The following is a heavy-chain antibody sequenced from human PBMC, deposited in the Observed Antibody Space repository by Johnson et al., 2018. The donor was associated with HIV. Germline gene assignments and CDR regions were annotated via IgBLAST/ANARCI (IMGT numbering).Heavy chain of an antibody. CDR1: GFTFDDHG. V-gene: IGHV3-20*04. D-gene: IGHD1-20*01. CDR3: ARVRPYNWNDVHAFDI. J-gene: IGHJ3*02. CDR2: INWSGDTT. Sequence: VQLVESGGGVERPGGSLRLSCAGSGFTFDDHGMSWVRQVPGKGLEWVSGINWSGDTTGYADSVKGGFTISRDNTKNSLYLQMNSLRAEDTALYYCARVRPYNWNDVHAFDIWGQGTMVTVSS.